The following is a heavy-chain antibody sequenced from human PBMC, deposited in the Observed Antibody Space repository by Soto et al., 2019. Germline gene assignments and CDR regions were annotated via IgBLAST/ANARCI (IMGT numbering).Heavy chain of an antibody. J-gene: IGHJ5*02. CDR1: GFPFSKYW. CDR3: ARGLGGNP. CDR2: INADGTIT. D-gene: IGHD3-16*01. V-gene: IGHV3-74*03. Sequence: LRLSCAASGFPFSKYWMNWVRQAPGTGLLWVSRINADGTITTYADSVKGRFTVSRDNAKNTLFLHMNRLEVEDTAVYYCARGLGGNPWGQGTLVTVSS.